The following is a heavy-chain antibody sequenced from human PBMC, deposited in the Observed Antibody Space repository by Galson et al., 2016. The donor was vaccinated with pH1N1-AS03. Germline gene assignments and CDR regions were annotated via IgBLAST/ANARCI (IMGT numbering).Heavy chain of an antibody. CDR2: INAGNGNP. Sequence: SVKVSCKASGYTFTSYAMHWVRQAPGQRLEWMGWINAGNGNPKYSQKFQGRVTITRDTSASTAYMELSSLRSEDTAVYYCARDRGSGYDLFDYYYGMDVWGQGTTVTVSS. V-gene: IGHV1-3*01. D-gene: IGHD5-12*01. CDR3: ARDRGSGYDLFDYYYGMDV. J-gene: IGHJ6*02. CDR1: GYTFTSYA.